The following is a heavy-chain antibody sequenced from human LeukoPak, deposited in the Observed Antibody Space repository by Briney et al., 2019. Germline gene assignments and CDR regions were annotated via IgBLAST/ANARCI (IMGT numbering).Heavy chain of an antibody. CDR2: ISGSGGST. Sequence: GGSLRLSCAASGFTFSSYAMSWVRQAPGKGLEWVSAISGSGGSTYYADSVKGWFTISRDNSKNTLYLQMNSLRAEDTAVYYCAKDEAVVAATSIPFDYWGQGTLVTVSS. J-gene: IGHJ4*02. CDR1: GFTFSSYA. V-gene: IGHV3-23*01. D-gene: IGHD2-15*01. CDR3: AKDEAVVAATSIPFDY.